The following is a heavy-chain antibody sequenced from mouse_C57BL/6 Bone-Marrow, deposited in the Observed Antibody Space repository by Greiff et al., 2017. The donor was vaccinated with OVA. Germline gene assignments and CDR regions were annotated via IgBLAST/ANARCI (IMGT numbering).Heavy chain of an antibody. CDR3: AKLLRYQYYFDY. J-gene: IGHJ2*01. Sequence: VQLQQSGPELVKPGASVKISCKASGYTFTDYYMNWVKQSHGKSLEWIGDINPNNGGTSYNQKFKGKATLTVDKSSSTAYMELRSLTSEDSAVYYCAKLLRYQYYFDYWGQGTTRTVSS. CDR1: GYTFTDYY. CDR2: INPNNGGT. D-gene: IGHD1-1*01. V-gene: IGHV1-26*01.